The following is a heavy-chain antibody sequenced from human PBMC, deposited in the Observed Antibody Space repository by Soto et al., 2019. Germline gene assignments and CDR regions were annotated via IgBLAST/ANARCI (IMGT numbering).Heavy chain of an antibody. CDR3: EHRGYYYYGMDV. V-gene: IGHV2-5*02. J-gene: IGHJ6*01. CDR2: IYWDDDK. CDR1: GFSLSTSGVG. Sequence: QITLKESGPPLVKPTQTLTLTCTFSGFSLSTSGVGVGWIRQPPGKALEWLALIYWDDDKRYSPSLKSRLTITKDTSKNQVVLTMTNMDPVDTATYYCEHRGYYYYGMDVWGQGTTVTVSS.